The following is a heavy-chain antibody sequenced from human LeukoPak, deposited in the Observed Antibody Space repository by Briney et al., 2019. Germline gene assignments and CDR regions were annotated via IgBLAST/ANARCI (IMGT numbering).Heavy chain of an antibody. Sequence: SETLSLTCAVYGGSFSGYYWSWIRQPPGKGLEWIGEINHSGSTNYNPSLKSRVTISVDTSKNQFSLKLSSVTAADTAVYYCARDGRIAVAGIKWSYYYYYMDVWGKGTTVTVSS. V-gene: IGHV4-34*01. CDR3: ARDGRIAVAGIKWSYYYYYMDV. J-gene: IGHJ6*03. D-gene: IGHD6-19*01. CDR1: GGSFSGYY. CDR2: INHSGST.